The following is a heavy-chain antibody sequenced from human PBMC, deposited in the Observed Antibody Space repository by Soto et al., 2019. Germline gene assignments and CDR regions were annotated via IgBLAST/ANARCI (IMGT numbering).Heavy chain of an antibody. CDR1: GGSISSSSYY. Sequence: SETLSLTCTVSGGSISSSSYYWGWIRQPPGKGLEWIGSIYYSGSTYYNPSLKSRVTISVDTSKNQFSLKLSSVTAADTAEYYCASRYDFWSGYRGALYYGMDVWGQGTTVTVSS. CDR2: IYYSGST. V-gene: IGHV4-39*01. J-gene: IGHJ6*02. D-gene: IGHD3-3*01. CDR3: ASRYDFWSGYRGALYYGMDV.